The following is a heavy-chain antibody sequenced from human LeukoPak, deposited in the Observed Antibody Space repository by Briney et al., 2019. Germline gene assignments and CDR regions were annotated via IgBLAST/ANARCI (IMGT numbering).Heavy chain of an antibody. V-gene: IGHV1-2*02. Sequence: ASVKVSCKASGYTFTGYYMHWVRQAPGQGLEWMGWINPNSGGTNHAQKFQGRVTMSRDTSISTAYMELSRLRSDDTAVYYCACEYQLLYSGWFDPWGQGTLVTVSS. J-gene: IGHJ5*02. D-gene: IGHD2-2*02. CDR1: GYTFTGYY. CDR2: INPNSGGT. CDR3: ACEYQLLYSGWFDP.